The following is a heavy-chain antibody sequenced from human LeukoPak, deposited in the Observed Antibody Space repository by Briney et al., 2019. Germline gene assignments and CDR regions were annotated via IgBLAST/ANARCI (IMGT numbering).Heavy chain of an antibody. CDR2: INPNSGGT. Sequence: PLASVKVSCKASGYTFTGYYMHWVRQAPGQGLEWMGWINPNSGGTNYAQKFQGRVTMTRDTSISTAYMELSRLRSDDTAVYYCARPTTNYYYYYMDVWGKGTTVTVSS. CDR3: ARPTTNYYYYYMDV. V-gene: IGHV1-2*02. D-gene: IGHD1-26*01. CDR1: GYTFTGYY. J-gene: IGHJ6*03.